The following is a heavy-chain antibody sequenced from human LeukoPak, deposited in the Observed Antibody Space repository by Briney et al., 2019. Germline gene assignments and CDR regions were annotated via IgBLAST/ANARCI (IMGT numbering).Heavy chain of an antibody. Sequence: GESLKISCKASGYSFISYWIAWVRQMPGKGLEWMGIFYPGDSDTRYSPSFQGQVTISADKSISTAYLQWSSLKASDTAMYYCARPLRSRGFGESFDHWGQGTLVTVSS. D-gene: IGHD3-10*01. CDR2: FYPGDSDT. CDR3: ARPLRSRGFGESFDH. J-gene: IGHJ4*02. CDR1: GYSFISYW. V-gene: IGHV5-51*01.